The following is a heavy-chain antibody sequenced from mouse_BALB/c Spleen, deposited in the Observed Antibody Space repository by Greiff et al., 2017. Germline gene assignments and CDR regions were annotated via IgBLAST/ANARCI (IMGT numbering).Heavy chain of an antibody. Sequence: EVQLQQSGPELVKPGASVKISCKASGYTFTDYNMHWVKQSHGKSLEWIGYIYPYNGGTGYNQKFKSKATLTVDNSSSTAYMELRSLTSEDSAVYYCARGGYDAWFAYWGQGTLVTVSA. J-gene: IGHJ3*01. D-gene: IGHD2-2*01. CDR3: ARGGYDAWFAY. V-gene: IGHV1S29*02. CDR1: GYTFTDYN. CDR2: IYPYNGGT.